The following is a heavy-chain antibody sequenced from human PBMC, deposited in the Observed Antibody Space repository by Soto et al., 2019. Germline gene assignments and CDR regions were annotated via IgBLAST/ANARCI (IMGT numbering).Heavy chain of an antibody. V-gene: IGHV3-23*01. J-gene: IGHJ4*02. Sequence: VGSLRLSCAASGFTFSSYAMSWVRQAPGKGLEWVSAISGSGGSTYYADSVKGRFTISRDNSKNTLYLQMNSLRAEDTAVYYCAKVRDYDSSGYYDYWGQGTLVTVSS. D-gene: IGHD3-22*01. CDR3: AKVRDYDSSGYYDY. CDR2: ISGSGGST. CDR1: GFTFSSYA.